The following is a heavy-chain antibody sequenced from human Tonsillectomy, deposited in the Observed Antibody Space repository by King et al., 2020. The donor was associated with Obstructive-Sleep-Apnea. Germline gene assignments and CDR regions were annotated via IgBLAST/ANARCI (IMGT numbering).Heavy chain of an antibody. CDR1: GYNFDTYW. V-gene: IGHV5-51*01. CDR3: ARPITGSADY. CDR2: IYPDDSDT. D-gene: IGHD3-16*01. J-gene: IGHJ4*02. Sequence: QLVQSGAEVRKPGESLKISCKGSGYNFDTYWIGGVRQRPGKGLECMGIIYPDDSDTRYGPSFQGQVTISADKSISTAYLQWSSLKASDTAMYYCARPITGSADYWGQGTLVTVSS.